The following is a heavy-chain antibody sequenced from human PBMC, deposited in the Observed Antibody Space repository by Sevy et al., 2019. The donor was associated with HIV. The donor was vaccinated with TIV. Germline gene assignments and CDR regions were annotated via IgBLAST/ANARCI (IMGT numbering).Heavy chain of an antibody. CDR3: ARDKRITIFEFYYGMDV. D-gene: IGHD3-3*01. CDR2: ISSSSYI. J-gene: IGHJ6*02. Sequence: GGSLRLSCAASGFTFSSYSMNWVRQALGKGLEWVSSISSSSYIYYADSVKGRFTISRDNAKNSLYLQMNSLRAEDTAVYYCARDKRITIFEFYYGMDVWGQGTTVTVSS. V-gene: IGHV3-21*01. CDR1: GFTFSSYS.